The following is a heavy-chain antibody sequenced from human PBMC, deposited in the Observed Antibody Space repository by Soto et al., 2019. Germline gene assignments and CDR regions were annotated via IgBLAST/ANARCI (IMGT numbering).Heavy chain of an antibody. D-gene: IGHD6-19*01. CDR1: GYTFTSYG. CDR3: ARDHEERTSHSGWYDY. J-gene: IGHJ4*02. CDR2: ISAYNGNT. Sequence: ASVKVSCKACGYTFTSYGISLVRQAPGQGLEWMGWISAYNGNTNYAQKLQGRVTMTTDTSTSTAYMELRNLRSDDTAVYYCARDHEERTSHSGWYDYWGQGTLVTVSS. V-gene: IGHV1-18*01.